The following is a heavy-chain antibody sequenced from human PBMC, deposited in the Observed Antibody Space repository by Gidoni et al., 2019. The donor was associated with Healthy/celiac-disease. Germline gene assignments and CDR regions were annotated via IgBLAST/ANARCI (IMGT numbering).Heavy chain of an antibody. Sequence: EVQLLESGGGLVQPGGSLRLSCAASGFPFSSYAMSWVRQAPGKGLEWVSAISGSGGSTYYADSVKGRFTISRDNSKNTLYLQMNSLRAEDTAVYYCAKERRLILWFGEPDWFDPWGQGTLVTVSS. J-gene: IGHJ5*02. CDR3: AKERRLILWFGEPDWFDP. D-gene: IGHD3-10*01. CDR1: GFPFSSYA. CDR2: ISGSGGST. V-gene: IGHV3-23*01.